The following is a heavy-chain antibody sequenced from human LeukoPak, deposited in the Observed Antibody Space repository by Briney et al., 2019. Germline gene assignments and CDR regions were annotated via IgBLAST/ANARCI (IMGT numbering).Heavy chain of an antibody. J-gene: IGHJ4*02. CDR1: GLTFNNYA. CDR2: ISGRGGNT. Sequence: GGSLRLSCAASGLTFNNYALTWIRQAPGKGLEWVSSISGRGGNTYYADSVKGRFTIPRDDSKNTLFLQMNSLRAEDTAVYYCALYNWNSKRDLDYWGQGTLVTVSS. D-gene: IGHD1-7*01. CDR3: ALYNWNSKRDLDY. V-gene: IGHV3-23*01.